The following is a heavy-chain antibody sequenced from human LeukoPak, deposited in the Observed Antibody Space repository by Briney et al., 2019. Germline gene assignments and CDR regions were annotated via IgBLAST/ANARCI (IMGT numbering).Heavy chain of an antibody. CDR2: ISYDGSNK. CDR1: GFTYNTYS. D-gene: IGHD6-13*01. Sequence: GGSLRLSCAASGFTYNTYSMNWVRQAPGKGLEWVAVISYDGSNKYYADSVKGRFTISRDNSKNTLYLQMNSLRAEDTAVYYCAKGWYFDYWGQGTLVTVSS. J-gene: IGHJ4*02. V-gene: IGHV3-30*18. CDR3: AKGWYFDY.